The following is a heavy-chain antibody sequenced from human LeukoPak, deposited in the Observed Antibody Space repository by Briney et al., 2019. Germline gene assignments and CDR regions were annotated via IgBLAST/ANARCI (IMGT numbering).Heavy chain of an antibody. Sequence: ASVKVSCKASGGTFSSYAISWVRRAPGQGLEWMGGIIPIFGTANYAQKFQGRVMITADESTSTASMELRILISEDTAVYYGAFFAVVISDAFDIWGKGTTVTVSS. CDR1: GGTFSSYA. J-gene: IGHJ3*02. CDR2: IIPIFGTA. D-gene: IGHD3-3*01. CDR3: AFFAVVISDAFDI. V-gene: IGHV1-69*13.